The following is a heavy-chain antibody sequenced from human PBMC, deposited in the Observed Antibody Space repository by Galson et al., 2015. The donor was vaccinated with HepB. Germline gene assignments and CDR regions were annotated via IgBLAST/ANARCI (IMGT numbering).Heavy chain of an antibody. V-gene: IGHV2-26*01. CDR1: GFSLSNARMG. Sequence: PALVKPTQTLTLTCTVSGFSLSNARMGVSWIRQPPGKALEWLAHIFSNDEKSYSTSLKSRLTISKDTSKSQVVLTMTNMDPVDTATYYCARIFPYYYDNSGDSYYFDYWGQGTLVTVSS. D-gene: IGHD3-22*01. CDR3: ARIFPYYYDNSGDSYYFDY. J-gene: IGHJ4*02. CDR2: IFSNDEK.